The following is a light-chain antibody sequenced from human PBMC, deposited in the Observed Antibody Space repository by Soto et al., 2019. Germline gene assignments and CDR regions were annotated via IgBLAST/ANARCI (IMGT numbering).Light chain of an antibody. J-gene: IGKJ1*01. V-gene: IGKV3-20*01. CDR2: CAS. Sequence: IVLKKSPCTLSLTPGETATLCCRASPSVRSRFLAWYQQKPGQAPRLLIYCASSRATGIPDRFSGSGSGIDVTLTISRLEPADFAVYYLQQYANSPPTFGQGTKVEIK. CDR1: PSVRSRF. CDR3: QQYANSPPT.